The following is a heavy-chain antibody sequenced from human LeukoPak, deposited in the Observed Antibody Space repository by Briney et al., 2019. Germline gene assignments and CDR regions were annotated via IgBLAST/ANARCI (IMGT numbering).Heavy chain of an antibody. CDR1: GYTLTELS. CDR2: FDPEDGET. D-gene: IGHD3-22*01. V-gene: IGHV1-24*01. CDR3: ARASYYYDSSGYPGYYFDY. Sequence: ASVKVSCKVSGYTLTELSMHWVRHAPGKGLEWMGGFDPEDGETIYAQKFQGRVTMTEDTSTDTAYMELSSLRSDDTAVYYCARASYYYDSSGYPGYYFDYWGQGTLVTVSS. J-gene: IGHJ4*02.